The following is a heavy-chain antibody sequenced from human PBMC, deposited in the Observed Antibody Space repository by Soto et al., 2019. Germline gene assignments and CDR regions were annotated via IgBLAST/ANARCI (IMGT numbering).Heavy chain of an antibody. D-gene: IGHD2-2*01. V-gene: IGHV4-34*01. Sequence: QVQLQQWGAGLLKPSETLSLTCAVYGGSFSGYYWSWIRQPPGKGLEWIGEINHSGSTNYNPSLKSRVTISVDTSKNQFSLKLSSVTAADTAVYYCARGLSPEGYIVVVPAANPYYFDYWGQGTLVTVSS. CDR3: ARGLSPEGYIVVVPAANPYYFDY. CDR1: GGSFSGYY. CDR2: INHSGST. J-gene: IGHJ4*02.